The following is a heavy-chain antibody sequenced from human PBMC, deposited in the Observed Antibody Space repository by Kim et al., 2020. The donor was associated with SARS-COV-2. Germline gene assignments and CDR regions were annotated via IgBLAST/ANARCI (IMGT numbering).Heavy chain of an antibody. V-gene: IGHV1-46*01. CDR3: ARDLVAGDH. CDR2: GST. J-gene: IGHJ4*02. Sequence: GSTNYAQKFQGRVIMTRDTSKSTVYMELSSLRSEDTAVYYCARDLVAGDHWGQGTLVTVSS. D-gene: IGHD6-19*01.